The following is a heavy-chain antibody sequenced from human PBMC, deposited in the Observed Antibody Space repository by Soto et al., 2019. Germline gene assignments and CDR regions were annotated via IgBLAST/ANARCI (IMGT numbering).Heavy chain of an antibody. CDR2: IYYRGTT. V-gene: IGHV4-39*01. J-gene: IGHJ4*02. CDR1: GGSISSSSHY. Sequence: QVQLQESGPGLVKPSETLSLTCTVSGGSISSSSHYWGWIRQSPGKGLEWIGSIYYRGTTYYNPSLKSRVTISLDTSKNQFSLKLSSVTAADTAVYYCASPYSGSPYCFDFWGQGTLVTVSS. D-gene: IGHD6-13*01. CDR3: ASPYSGSPYCFDF.